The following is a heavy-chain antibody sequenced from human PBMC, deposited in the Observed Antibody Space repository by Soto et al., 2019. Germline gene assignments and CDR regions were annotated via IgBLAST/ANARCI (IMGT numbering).Heavy chain of an antibody. CDR2: IWFDGSNK. Sequence: QVQLVESGGGVVQPGRSLRLSCAASGFTFSSYGMHGVRQAPGKGLEWVAVIWFDGSNKFYADSVKGRFTISRDNSKNTVFLQMNSLRDEDSAAYYCATTGPYWGQGTLVTVSS. V-gene: IGHV3-33*01. CDR1: GFTFSSYG. CDR3: ATTGPY. J-gene: IGHJ4*02.